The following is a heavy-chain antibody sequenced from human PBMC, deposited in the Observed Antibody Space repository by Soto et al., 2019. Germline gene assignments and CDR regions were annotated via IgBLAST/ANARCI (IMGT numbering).Heavy chain of an antibody. CDR2: INHSGST. V-gene: IGHV4-34*01. Sequence: SETLSLTCAVYGGSFSGYYWSWIRQPPGKGLEWIGEINHSGSTNYNPSLKSRVTISVDTSKNQFSLKLSSVTAADTAVYYCASAETLWFGGRYYGMDVWGQGTTVTVSS. CDR1: GGSFSGYY. CDR3: ASAETLWFGGRYYGMDV. D-gene: IGHD3-10*01. J-gene: IGHJ6*02.